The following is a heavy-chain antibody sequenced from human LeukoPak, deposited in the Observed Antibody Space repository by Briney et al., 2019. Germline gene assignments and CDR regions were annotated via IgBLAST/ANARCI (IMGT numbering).Heavy chain of an antibody. CDR1: GFTVSSNY. J-gene: IGHJ4*02. V-gene: IGHV3-53*01. CDR3: AKDSWFGELNY. D-gene: IGHD3-10*01. CDR2: IYSGGST. Sequence: QSGGSLRLSCAASGFTVSSNYMSWVRQAPGKGLEWVSVIYSGGSTYYADSVKGRFTISRDNSKNTLYLQMNSLRAEDTAVYYCAKDSWFGELNYWGQGTLVTVSS.